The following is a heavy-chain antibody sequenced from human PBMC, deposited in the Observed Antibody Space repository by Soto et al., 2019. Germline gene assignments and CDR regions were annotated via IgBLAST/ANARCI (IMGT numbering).Heavy chain of an antibody. J-gene: IGHJ6*02. CDR1: GFTFSSYG. V-gene: IGHV3-33*01. CDR3: ARDLGTERTTIFGVVIGHGMDV. Sequence: GGSLRLSCAASGFTFSSYGMHWVRQAPGKGLEWVAVIWYDGSNKYYADSVKGRFTISRDNSKNTLYLQMNSLRAEDTAVYYCARDLGTERTTIFGVVIGHGMDVWGQGTTVTVSS. D-gene: IGHD3-3*01. CDR2: IWYDGSNK.